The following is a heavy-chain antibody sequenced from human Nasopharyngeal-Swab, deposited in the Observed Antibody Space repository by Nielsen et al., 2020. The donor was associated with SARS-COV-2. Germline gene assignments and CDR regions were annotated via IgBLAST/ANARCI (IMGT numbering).Heavy chain of an antibody. V-gene: IGHV3-73*01. CDR2: IRSKGNSYAT. J-gene: IGHJ4*02. D-gene: IGHD2-15*01. CDR1: GFIFSDSA. Sequence: GESLKISCAASGFIFSDSAIQWVRQASGKGLEWVGRIRSKGNSYATEYAASVEGRFTISRDDSKNTAYLQMNSLITEDTAVYYCTRCGGSCYTGKDYWGQGTLVTVSS. CDR3: TRCGGSCYTGKDY.